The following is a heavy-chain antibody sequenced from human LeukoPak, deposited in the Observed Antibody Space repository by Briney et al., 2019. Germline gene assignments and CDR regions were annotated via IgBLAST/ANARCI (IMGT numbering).Heavy chain of an antibody. CDR1: GGSISSYY. D-gene: IGHD3-22*01. CDR2: IYTSGST. J-gene: IGHJ4*02. Sequence: SETLSLTCTVSGGSISSYYWSWIRQPAGKGLEWIGRIYTSGSTNYNPFLKSRVTMSVDTSKNQFSLKLSSVTAADTAVYYCARGGTYYYDRSGYYYGYWGQGTLVTASS. V-gene: IGHV4-4*07. CDR3: ARGGTYYYDRSGYYYGY.